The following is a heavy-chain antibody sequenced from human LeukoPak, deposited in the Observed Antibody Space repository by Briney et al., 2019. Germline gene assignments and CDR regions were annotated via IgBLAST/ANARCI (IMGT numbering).Heavy chain of an antibody. V-gene: IGHV4-59*01. CDR2: ISKSGST. CDR1: GTSISSSY. CDR3: ARDSMFATNWYDP. Sequence: SETLSLTCTVSGTSISSSYWSWIRQPPGKGVEWIGYISKSGSTLYNPSLKRRLSISIDMAKNLFSLKLSSVTAADTAVYYCARDSMFATNWYDPWGQGTLVTVSS. D-gene: IGHD2-8*01. J-gene: IGHJ5*02.